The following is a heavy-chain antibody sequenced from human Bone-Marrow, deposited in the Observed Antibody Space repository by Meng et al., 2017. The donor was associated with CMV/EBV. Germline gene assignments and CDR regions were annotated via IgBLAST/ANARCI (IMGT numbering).Heavy chain of an antibody. CDR3: AHRPTEGLFDY. Sequence: QTSCKEPGPALLKPTRTLTLTCTLSGFSLNSNGIGVGWIRQPPGKALEWLALIYWDADKRYSPSLKSRLTITKDTSNNQVVLTMTNMGPVDTATYFCAHRPTEGLFDYWGQGTLVTVSS. J-gene: IGHJ4*02. CDR2: IYWDADK. V-gene: IGHV2-5*02. CDR1: GFSLNSNGIG.